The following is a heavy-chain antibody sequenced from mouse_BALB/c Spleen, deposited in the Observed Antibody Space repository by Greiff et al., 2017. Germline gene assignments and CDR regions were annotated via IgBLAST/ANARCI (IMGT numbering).Heavy chain of an antibody. V-gene: IGHV5-17*02. CDR2: ISSGSSTI. CDR1: GFTFSSFG. D-gene: IGHD1-1*01. CDR3: ARSTTVDY. Sequence: EVQRVESGGGLVQPGGSRKLSCAASGFTFSSFGMHWVRQAPEKGLEWVAYISSGSSTIYYADTVKGRFTISRDNPKNTLFLQMTSLRSEDTAMYYCARSTTVDYWGQGTTLTVSS. J-gene: IGHJ2*01.